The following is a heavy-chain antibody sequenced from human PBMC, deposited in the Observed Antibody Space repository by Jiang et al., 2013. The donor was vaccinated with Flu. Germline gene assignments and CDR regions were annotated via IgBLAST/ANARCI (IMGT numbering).Heavy chain of an antibody. CDR1: GFTFSSYS. CDR2: ISSSSSYI. V-gene: IGHV3-21*01. Sequence: AASGFTFSSYSMNWVRQAPGKGLEWVSSISSSSSYIYYADSVKGRFTISRDNAKNSLYLQMNSLRAEDTAVYYCARDIAAAGKGGWFDPWGQGTLVTVSS. J-gene: IGHJ5*02. D-gene: IGHD6-13*01. CDR3: ARDIAAAGKGGWFDP.